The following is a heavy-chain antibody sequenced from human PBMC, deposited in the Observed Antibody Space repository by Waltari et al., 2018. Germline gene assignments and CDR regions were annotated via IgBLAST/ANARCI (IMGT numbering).Heavy chain of an antibody. CDR2: ISAYNGNT. V-gene: IGHV1-18*01. J-gene: IGHJ4*02. D-gene: IGHD6-19*01. CDR1: DYTFTSSG. Sequence: QVQLVQSGAEVKKPGAPVKVSCKATDYTFTSSGLSWSPQAPGQGLEWMGWISAYNGNTNYAQKLQGRVTMTTDTSTSTAYMELRSLRSDDTAVYYCARDGTSIAVADFDYWGQGTLVTVSS. CDR3: ARDGTSIAVADFDY.